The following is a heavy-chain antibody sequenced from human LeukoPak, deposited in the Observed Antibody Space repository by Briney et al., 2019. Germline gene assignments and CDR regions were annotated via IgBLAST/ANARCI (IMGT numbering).Heavy chain of an antibody. V-gene: IGHV3-74*03. CDR1: GFTFSSYW. CDR3: ARDQSAMAGRLDCFDS. CDR2: INSDGSST. Sequence: GGSLRLSCAASGFTFSSYWMHWVRQAPGKGLLWVSRINSDGSSTEYADSVKGRFTISRDNAKNTLYLQMNSLRAEDTAVYYCARDQSAMAGRLDCFDSWGQGTLVTVSS. J-gene: IGHJ4*02. D-gene: IGHD6-19*01.